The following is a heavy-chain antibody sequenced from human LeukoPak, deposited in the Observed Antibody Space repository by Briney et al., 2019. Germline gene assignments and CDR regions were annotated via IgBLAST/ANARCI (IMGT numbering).Heavy chain of an antibody. CDR2: ISSSGGTI. V-gene: IGHV3-48*03. Sequence: PGGSLRLSCATSGFTFSSYEMNWVRQAPGKGLEWVSYISSSGGTIYYADSVRGRFTISRDNAKNSLYLQMNSLRAEDTAVYYCARDQVDTGAFDIWGQGTVVTVSS. D-gene: IGHD5-18*01. CDR1: GFTFSSYE. CDR3: ARDQVDTGAFDI. J-gene: IGHJ3*02.